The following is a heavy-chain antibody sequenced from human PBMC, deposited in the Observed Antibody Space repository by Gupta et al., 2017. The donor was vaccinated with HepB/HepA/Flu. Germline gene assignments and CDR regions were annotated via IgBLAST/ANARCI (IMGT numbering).Heavy chain of an antibody. J-gene: IGHJ6*02. D-gene: IGHD2-2*01. CDR1: GFTFGDHY. V-gene: IGHV3-72*01. Sequence: EVQLVESGGGLVQPGGSLRLSCAASGFTFGDHYMDWVRQAPGKGLEWVGRTRNRANSYTTEYAASVKCRFSISRDDSKNSLFLQMNSLKSEDTAVYYCTRVYSTNWGKNGMDVWCQGTTVTVSS. CDR2: TRNRANSYTT. CDR3: TRVYSTNWGKNGMDV.